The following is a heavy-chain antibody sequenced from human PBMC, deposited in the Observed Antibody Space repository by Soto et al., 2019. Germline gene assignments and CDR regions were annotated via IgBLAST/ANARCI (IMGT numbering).Heavy chain of an antibody. D-gene: IGHD1-26*01. V-gene: IGHV3-7*03. Sequence: GGSLRLSCAASGFTFSSYGMHWVRQAPGKGLEWVANIKQDGSEKYYVDSVKGRFTISRDNAKNSLYLQMNSLRAEDTAVYYCARDWSGSYYFWRDFDYWGQGTLVTVSS. CDR3: ARDWSGSYYFWRDFDY. CDR2: IKQDGSEK. J-gene: IGHJ4*02. CDR1: GFTFSSYG.